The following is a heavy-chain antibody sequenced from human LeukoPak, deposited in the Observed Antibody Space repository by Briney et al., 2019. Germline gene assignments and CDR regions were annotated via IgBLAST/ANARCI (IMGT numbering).Heavy chain of an antibody. V-gene: IGHV4-38-2*01. CDR2: IYHSGST. CDR3: ARRAYYYDSSGYYYSEWFDP. D-gene: IGHD3-22*01. J-gene: IGHJ5*02. Sequence: SETLSLTCAVSGYSISSGYYWGWIRQPPGKGLGWIGSIYHSGSTYYNPSLKSRVTISVDTSKNQFSLKLSSVTAADTAVYYCARRAYYYDSSGYYYSEWFDPWGQGTLVTVSS. CDR1: GYSISSGYY.